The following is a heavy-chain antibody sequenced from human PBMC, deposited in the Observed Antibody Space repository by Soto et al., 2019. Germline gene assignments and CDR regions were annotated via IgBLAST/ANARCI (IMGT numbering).Heavy chain of an antibody. V-gene: IGHV4-34*01. J-gene: IGHJ4*02. CDR3: ARGRWEVRFDD. D-gene: IGHD1-26*01. Sequence: QVQLQQWGAGLLKPSETLSLTCAVYGGSFSGYYWSWIRQPPGKGLEWIGEINHSGSTNYNPSLKSRVTISVDTSKNQFSLQLSSVTAADTSVNYCARGRWEVRFDDWGQGTLVTVSS. CDR2: INHSGST. CDR1: GGSFSGYY.